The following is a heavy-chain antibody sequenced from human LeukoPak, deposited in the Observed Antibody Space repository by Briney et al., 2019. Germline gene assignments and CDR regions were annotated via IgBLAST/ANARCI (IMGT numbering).Heavy chain of an antibody. CDR2: INTNTGNP. CDR1: GYTFTSYA. Sequence: ASVKVSCKASGYTFTSYAMNWVRQAPGRGLEWMGWINTNTGNPTYAQGFTGRFVFSLDTSVSTAYLQISSLKAEDTAVYYCARELRSPSYGSRNWFDPWGQGTLVTVSS. V-gene: IGHV7-4-1*02. CDR3: ARELRSPSYGSRNWFDP. J-gene: IGHJ5*02. D-gene: IGHD5-18*01.